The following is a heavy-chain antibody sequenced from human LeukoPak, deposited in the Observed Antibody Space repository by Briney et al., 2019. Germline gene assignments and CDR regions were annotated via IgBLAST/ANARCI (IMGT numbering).Heavy chain of an antibody. CDR3: ARGPIAAAGTPLDY. CDR1: GGSISSYY. J-gene: IGHJ4*02. D-gene: IGHD6-13*01. Sequence: TSETLSLTCTVSGGSISSYYWSWIRQPAGKGLEWIGRIYTSGSTNYNPSLKSRVAMSVDTSKNQFSLKLSSVTAADTAVYYCARGPIAAAGTPLDYWGQGTLVTVSS. V-gene: IGHV4-4*07. CDR2: IYTSGST.